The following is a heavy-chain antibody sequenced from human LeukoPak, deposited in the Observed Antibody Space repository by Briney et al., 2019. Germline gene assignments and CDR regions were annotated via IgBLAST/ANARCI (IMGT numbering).Heavy chain of an antibody. V-gene: IGHV3-21*01. CDR2: ISSSRSYI. CDR3: ARYGSGSYPPFDY. CDR1: GFTFSSYS. J-gene: IGHJ4*02. D-gene: IGHD3-10*01. Sequence: PGGSLRLSCAASGFTFSSYSMNWVRQAPGKGLEWVSSISSSRSYIYYADSVKGRFTISRDNAKNSLYLQMNSLRAEDTAVYYCARYGSGSYPPFDYWGQGTLVTVSS.